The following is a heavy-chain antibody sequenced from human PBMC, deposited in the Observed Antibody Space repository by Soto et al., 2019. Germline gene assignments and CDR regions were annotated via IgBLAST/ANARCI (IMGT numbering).Heavy chain of an antibody. Sequence: SETLSLTCAVSGASISGDAYYWSWIRHHPGKGLEWIGYISYTGTTYYNPSLKSRVTISVDTSKNQFSLKLTSVTAADTALYYCARYRFSDTWSKFDYWGQGTLVTVSS. J-gene: IGHJ4*02. CDR3: ARYRFSDTWSKFDY. D-gene: IGHD3-16*02. V-gene: IGHV4-31*11. CDR2: ISYTGTT. CDR1: GASISGDAYY.